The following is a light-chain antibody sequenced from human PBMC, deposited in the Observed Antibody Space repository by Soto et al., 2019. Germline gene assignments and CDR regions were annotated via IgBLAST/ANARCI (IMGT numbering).Light chain of an antibody. CDR2: AAS. CDR1: QSISNF. V-gene: IGKV1-39*01. J-gene: IGKJ2*01. Sequence: DIQMTQSPSSLSASVGDRVTITCRASQSISNFLYWYQQMPGKAAKLLVYAASRLQYGDPSRFTRNGPRTDSTLTISNRLSEDLVTFYCQQSYSTIRTFGHGTKL. CDR3: QQSYSTIRT.